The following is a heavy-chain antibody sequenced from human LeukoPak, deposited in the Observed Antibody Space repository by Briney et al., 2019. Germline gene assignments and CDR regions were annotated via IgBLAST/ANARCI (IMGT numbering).Heavy chain of an antibody. CDR3: ATDHVWVGATHRDY. CDR2: FDPEDGET. J-gene: IGHJ4*02. D-gene: IGHD1-26*01. CDR1: GYTLTELS. Sequence: ASAKVSCKVSGYTLTELSMHWVRQAPGKGLEWMGGFDPEDGETIYAQKFQGRVTMTEDTSTDTAYMELSSLRSEDTAVYYCATDHVWVGATHRDYWGQGTLVTVSS. V-gene: IGHV1-24*01.